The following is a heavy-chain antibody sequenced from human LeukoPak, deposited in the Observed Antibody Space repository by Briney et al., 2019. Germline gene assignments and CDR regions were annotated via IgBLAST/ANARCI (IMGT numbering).Heavy chain of an antibody. CDR2: IYYSGST. CDR1: GGSISSGGYY. V-gene: IGHV4-31*03. D-gene: IGHD3-3*01. Sequence: SETLSLTCTVSGGSISSGGYYWSWLRQHPGKGLEWIGYIYYSGSTYYNPSLKSRVTISVDTSKNQFSLKLSSVTAADTAVYYCARWDFWSGYRRGNWFDPWGQGTLVTVSS. J-gene: IGHJ5*02. CDR3: ARWDFWSGYRRGNWFDP.